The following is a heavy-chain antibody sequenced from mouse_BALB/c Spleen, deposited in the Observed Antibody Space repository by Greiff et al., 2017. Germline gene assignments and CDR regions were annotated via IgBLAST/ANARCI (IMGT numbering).Heavy chain of an antibody. D-gene: IGHD1-2*01. CDR1: GFTFSSYA. V-gene: IGHV5-6*01. CDR2: ISSGGST. CDR3: ARLSTTAEGFAY. J-gene: IGHJ3*01. Sequence: EVHLVESGGGLVKPGGSLKLSCAASGFTFSSYAMSWVRQTPEKRLEWVASISSGGSTYYPDSVKGRFTISRDNAKNTLYLQMSSLKSEDTAMYYCARLSTTAEGFAYWGQGTLVTVSA.